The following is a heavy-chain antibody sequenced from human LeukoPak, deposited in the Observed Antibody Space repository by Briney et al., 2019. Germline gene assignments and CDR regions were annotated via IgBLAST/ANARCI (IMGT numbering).Heavy chain of an antibody. D-gene: IGHD2-15*01. CDR3: AQKGGTDH. J-gene: IGHJ4*02. Sequence: GGSLRLSCAASGFTFSSYAMNWVRQAPGKGLEWISYISSSSSAIYYADSVKGRFTISRDNAKNSLYLQMSSLRDEDTAVYYCAQKGGTDHWGQGTLVTVSS. CDR2: ISSSSSAI. CDR1: GFTFSSYA. V-gene: IGHV3-48*02.